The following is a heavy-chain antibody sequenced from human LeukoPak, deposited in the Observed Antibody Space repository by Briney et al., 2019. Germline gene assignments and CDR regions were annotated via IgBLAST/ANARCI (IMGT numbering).Heavy chain of an antibody. J-gene: IGHJ4*02. CDR3: ARRYYYNLGSFPFDF. CDR2: IHNSGTT. D-gene: IGHD3-10*01. Sequence: PSETLSLTCAVSGGPFSGYFWSWIRQSSGKGLEWIGEIHNSGTTNFNPSLNSRVTISEDTSKNQFYLNLSSVTAADTAVYYCARRYYYNLGSFPFDFWGQGTLVTVSS. V-gene: IGHV4-34*01. CDR1: GGPFSGYF.